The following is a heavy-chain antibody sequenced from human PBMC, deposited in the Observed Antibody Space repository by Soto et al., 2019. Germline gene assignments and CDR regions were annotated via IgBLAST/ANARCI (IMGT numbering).Heavy chain of an antibody. D-gene: IGHD6-19*01. Sequence: PGGSVRLSCAASGVSFSSYGMHWVRQAPGKGLEWVAVISYDGSNKYYADSVKGRFTISRDNSKNTLYLQMNSLRAEDTAVYYCAIGGRGYSSGWPFDYWGQGTRVTVSS. J-gene: IGHJ4*02. V-gene: IGHV3-30*03. CDR2: ISYDGSNK. CDR1: GVSFSSYG. CDR3: AIGGRGYSSGWPFDY.